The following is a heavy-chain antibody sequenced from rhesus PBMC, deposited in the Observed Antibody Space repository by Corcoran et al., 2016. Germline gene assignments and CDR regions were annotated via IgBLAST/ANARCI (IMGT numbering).Heavy chain of an antibody. CDR1: GGSISSSYYY. J-gene: IGHJ1*01. CDR3: ARGPPPYNFFEF. D-gene: IGHD1-26*01. CDR2: ISYRGST. Sequence: QVQLQESGPGLVKPSETLSLTCAVSGGSISSSYYYWSWIRQAPGKGLEWIGYISYRGSTSYNPSLKSRVTISRDTSKNQFSLKLSSVTAADTAVYYCARGPPPYNFFEFWGQGALVTVSS. V-gene: IGHV4-122*02.